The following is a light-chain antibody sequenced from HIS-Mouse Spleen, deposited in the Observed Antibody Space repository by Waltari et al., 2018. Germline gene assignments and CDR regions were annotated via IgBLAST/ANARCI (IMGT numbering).Light chain of an antibody. V-gene: IGLV3-1*01. J-gene: IGLJ2*01. CDR1: KLGDKY. CDR3: QAWDSSTANVV. Sequence: SYELTQPLSVSVSPGQTASITCSGDKLGDKYACWYQQKPGQSPVLVIYQDSKRPSGIPERFSGSNSGNTATLTISGTQAMDEADYYCQAWDSSTANVVFGGGTKLTVL. CDR2: QDS.